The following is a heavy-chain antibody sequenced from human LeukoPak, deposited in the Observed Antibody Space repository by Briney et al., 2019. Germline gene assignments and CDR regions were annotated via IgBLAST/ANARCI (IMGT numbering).Heavy chain of an antibody. D-gene: IGHD3-3*01. V-gene: IGHV4-34*01. Sequence: KASETLSLTCAVYGGSFSGYYWSWIRQPPGKGLEWIGEINHSGSTNYNPSLKSRVTISVDTSKNQFSLKLSSVTAADTAVYYCAGSPYDFWSGYYRGGTGWFDPWGQGTLVTVSS. CDR3: AGSPYDFWSGYYRGGTGWFDP. CDR1: GGSFSGYY. J-gene: IGHJ5*02. CDR2: INHSGST.